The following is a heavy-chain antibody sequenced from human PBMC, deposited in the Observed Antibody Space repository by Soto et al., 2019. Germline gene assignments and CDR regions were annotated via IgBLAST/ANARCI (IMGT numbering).Heavy chain of an antibody. J-gene: IGHJ5*02. D-gene: IGHD5-18*01. CDR3: AREHGFSYGLNYFDP. CDR2: IYDSGST. Sequence: PSETLSLTCTVSGGSINNYYWSWLRQPPGKGLEWIGYIYDSGSTNYNPSLKSRVTMSVDTSKNQFSLNLSSVTAADTAVYYCAREHGFSYGLNYFDPWGQGTLVTVSS. CDR1: GGSINNYY. V-gene: IGHV4-59*01.